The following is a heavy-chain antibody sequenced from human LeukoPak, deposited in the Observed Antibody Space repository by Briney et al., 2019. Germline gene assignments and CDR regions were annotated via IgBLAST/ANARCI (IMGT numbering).Heavy chain of an antibody. CDR1: GFTFSSYV. J-gene: IGHJ4*02. D-gene: IGHD6-13*01. CDR2: ISGSGGST. Sequence: GGSLRLSCAASGFTFSSYVMSWVRQAPGKGLEWVSAISGSGGSTYYADSVKGRFTISRDNSKNTLYLQMNSLRAEDTAVYYCARDLDSSSPNHYWGQGTLVTVSS. CDR3: ARDLDSSSPNHY. V-gene: IGHV3-23*01.